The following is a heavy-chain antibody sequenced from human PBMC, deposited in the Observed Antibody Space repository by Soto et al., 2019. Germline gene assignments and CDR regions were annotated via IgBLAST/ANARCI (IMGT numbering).Heavy chain of an antibody. CDR1: GFTFSNAW. J-gene: IGHJ4*02. CDR3: TTKDDVRFLEWLSEPDY. Sequence: GGSLRLSCAASGFTFSNAWMSWVRQAPGKGLEWVGRIKSKTDGGTTDYAAPVKGRFTISRDDSKNTLYLQMNSLKTEDTAVYYCTTKDDVRFLEWLSEPDYWGQGTLVTVSS. CDR2: IKSKTDGGTT. D-gene: IGHD3-3*01. V-gene: IGHV3-15*01.